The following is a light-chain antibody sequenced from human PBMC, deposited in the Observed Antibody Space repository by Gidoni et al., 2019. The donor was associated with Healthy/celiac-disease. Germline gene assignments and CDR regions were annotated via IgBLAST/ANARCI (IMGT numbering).Light chain of an antibody. CDR1: QSISSW. V-gene: IGKV1-5*03. CDR2: KAS. Sequence: DIPITQSPSTLSASVGDRVTITCRASQSISSWLAWYQQKPGKDPKLLIYKASSLESGVPSRFSGSGSGTEFTLSSISLQPDDFATYYCQQYNSYSPWTFGQGTKVEIK. J-gene: IGKJ1*01. CDR3: QQYNSYSPWT.